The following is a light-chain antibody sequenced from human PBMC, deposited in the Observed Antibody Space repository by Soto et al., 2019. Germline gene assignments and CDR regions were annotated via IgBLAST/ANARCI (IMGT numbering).Light chain of an antibody. CDR1: RSNIGAGYD. V-gene: IGLV1-40*01. CDR2: GNS. J-gene: IGLJ1*01. Sequence: QSVLTQPPSVSGAPGQRVTISCTGSRSNIGAGYDVHWYQQLPRTAPKLLIYGNSNRHSGVPDRFSGSKSGTSASLAITGLQAEDEADYYCCSYASSSSYVFGTGTKVTVL. CDR3: CSYASSSSYV.